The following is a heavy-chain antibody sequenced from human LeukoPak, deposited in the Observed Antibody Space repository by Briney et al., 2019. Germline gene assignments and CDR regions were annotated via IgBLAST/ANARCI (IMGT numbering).Heavy chain of an antibody. CDR2: IKEDGSET. J-gene: IGHJ6*03. D-gene: IGHD3-10*01. V-gene: IGHV3-7*02. CDR1: GFTFSSDW. CDR3: ARVVLYYSYMDV. Sequence: GGSLRLSCAASGFTFSSDWMTWVRQGPGKGLELVANIKEDGSETYYVDSVKGRFTISRDNAKNSLYLQMSSLRAEDTAVYYCARVVLYYSYMDVWGKGTPVTVSS.